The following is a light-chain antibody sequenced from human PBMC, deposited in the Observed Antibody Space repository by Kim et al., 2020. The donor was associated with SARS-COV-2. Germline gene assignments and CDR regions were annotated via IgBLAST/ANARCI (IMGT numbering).Light chain of an antibody. CDR1: SLRSYY. CDR2: GKN. CDR3: NSRDSSDNHLV. Sequence: ALGQTVRITCQGDSLRSYYASWYQQKPGQAPVLVIYGKNNRPSGIPDRFSGSSSGNTASLTITGAQAEDEADYYCNSRDSSDNHLVFGGGTKVTVL. V-gene: IGLV3-19*01. J-gene: IGLJ3*02.